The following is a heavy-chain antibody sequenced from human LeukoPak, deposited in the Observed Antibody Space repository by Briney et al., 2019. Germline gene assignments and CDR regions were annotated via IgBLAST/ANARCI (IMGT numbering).Heavy chain of an antibody. CDR1: GFTFSSHG. D-gene: IGHD1-26*01. J-gene: IGHJ4*02. Sequence: GGSLRLSCAASGFTFSSHGMHWVRQAPGKGLEWVAVIWDDGSDQYYADSVKGRFTISRDNSKDTVSLQMNGLRDKDTAVYYCARDLDYEYRRSYSRLSGAFDYWGQGTLVTVSS. V-gene: IGHV3-33*01. CDR2: IWDDGSDQ. CDR3: ARDLDYEYRRSYSRLSGAFDY.